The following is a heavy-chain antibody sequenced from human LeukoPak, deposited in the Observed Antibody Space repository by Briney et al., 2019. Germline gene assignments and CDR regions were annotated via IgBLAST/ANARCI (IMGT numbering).Heavy chain of an antibody. D-gene: IGHD2-2*01. CDR1: GITFDDYD. CDR3: VTSATYCSTSSCHLGDS. J-gene: IGHJ4*02. Sequence: GGSLRLSCAISGITFDDYDMNWVRQAPGKGLEWVSVINWNGARIGYADSVKGRFTISRDNAKKSLYLRMNNLSAEDTAFYYCVTSATYCSTSSCHLGDSWGQGTLVIVYS. CDR2: INWNGARI. V-gene: IGHV3-20*04.